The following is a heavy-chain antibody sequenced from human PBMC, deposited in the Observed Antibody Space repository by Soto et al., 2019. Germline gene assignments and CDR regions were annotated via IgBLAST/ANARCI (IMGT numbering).Heavy chain of an antibody. CDR2: ISYDGSNE. J-gene: IGHJ3*02. CDR1: GFTFSSYG. V-gene: IGHV3-30*18. D-gene: IGHD3-10*01. Sequence: QVQLVESGGGVVQPGRSLRLSCTASGFTFSSYGMHWVRQAPDKGLVWVAVISYDGSNEYYADSVRGRFTISRDNSKNTLYLQMNALRAEDTAVYYCVKEDRAAASWTFDIWGQGTMVTVSS. CDR3: VKEDRAAASWTFDI.